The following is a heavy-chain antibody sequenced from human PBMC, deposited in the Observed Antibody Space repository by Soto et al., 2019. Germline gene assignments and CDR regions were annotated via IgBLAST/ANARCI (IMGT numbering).Heavy chain of an antibody. J-gene: IGHJ4*02. D-gene: IGHD1-1*01. CDR1: GGSISSGGYY. V-gene: IGHV4-31*03. CDR3: ARWPQLEPRFDY. CDR2: IYYSGST. Sequence: QVQLQESGPGLVKPSQTLSLTCTVSGGSISSGGYYWSWIRQHPGKGLEWIGYIYYSGSTYYNPSLTGRVTIAVDTSKSQFSLKLSSVTAADTAVYYCARWPQLEPRFDYWGQGTLVTVSS.